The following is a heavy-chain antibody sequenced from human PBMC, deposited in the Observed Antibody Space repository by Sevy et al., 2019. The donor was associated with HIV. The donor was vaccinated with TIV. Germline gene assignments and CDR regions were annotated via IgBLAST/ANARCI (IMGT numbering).Heavy chain of an antibody. Sequence: GGSLRLSCAASGFTFNNFAMSWVRQAPGKGLEWVSGISRDGSGTYYADTVKGRFSISRDDSTNMLYLHMSSLRGDDAAAYYSAKEGKNSHGNFDLWGQGTKVTVSS. V-gene: IGHV3-23*01. J-gene: IGHJ4*02. CDR3: AKEGKNSHGNFDL. CDR1: GFTFNNFA. CDR2: ISRDGSGT. D-gene: IGHD3-10*01.